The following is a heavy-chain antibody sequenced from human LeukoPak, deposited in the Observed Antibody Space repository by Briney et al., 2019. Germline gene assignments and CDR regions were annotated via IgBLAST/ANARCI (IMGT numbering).Heavy chain of an antibody. CDR2: IIPIFGTA. J-gene: IGHJ5*02. V-gene: IGHV1-69*13. D-gene: IGHD1-14*01. CDR1: GGTFSSYA. CDR3: ARTKAPPDPWAWFDP. Sequence: ASVKVSCKASGGTFSSYAISWVRQAPGQGLEWMGGIIPIFGTANYAQKFQGRVTITADESTSTAYMELSSLRSEDTAVYYCARTKAPPDPWAWFDPWGQGTLVTV.